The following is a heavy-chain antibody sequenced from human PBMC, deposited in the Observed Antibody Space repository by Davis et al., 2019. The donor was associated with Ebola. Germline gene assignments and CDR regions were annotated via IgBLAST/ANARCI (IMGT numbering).Heavy chain of an antibody. J-gene: IGHJ6*02. CDR2: INQDGGVK. V-gene: IGHV3-7*03. Sequence: GESLKISCAAPGFIFSNYWMSWVRQAPGKGPEWVAIINQDGGVKYYVDPVKGRFTISRDNAKNSLFLQMNSLRAEDTALYYCASGDGRGRSYDMDVWGQGTTVTVSS. CDR1: GFIFSNYW. D-gene: IGHD3/OR15-3a*01. CDR3: ASGDGRGRSYDMDV.